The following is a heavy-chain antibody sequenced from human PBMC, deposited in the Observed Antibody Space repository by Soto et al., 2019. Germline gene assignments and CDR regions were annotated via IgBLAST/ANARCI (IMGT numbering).Heavy chain of an antibody. J-gene: IGHJ6*02. CDR3: ARLGGYCSGTSCYGYYGMDV. V-gene: IGHV4-39*01. CDR2: FYYSGST. Sequence: QLQLQESGPGLVKPSETLSLTCTVSGGSISSGPYSWGWIRQPPGKGLEWIGTFYYSGSTYYNPSLDSRVTVSVDTSKNHFSLKVSSVTAAYSAMYYCARLGGYCSGTSCYGYYGMDVWGQGTTVTVSS. CDR1: GGSISSGPYS. D-gene: IGHD2-2*01.